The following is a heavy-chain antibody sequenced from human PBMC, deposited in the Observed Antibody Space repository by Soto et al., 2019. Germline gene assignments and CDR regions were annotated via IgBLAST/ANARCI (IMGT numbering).Heavy chain of an antibody. CDR3: ARLTNSWGYFDY. J-gene: IGHJ4*02. CDR2: IHYSGST. D-gene: IGHD2-15*01. Sequence: SETLSLTCTVSGGSISSSSYHWGWIRQPPGKGLEWIGNIHYSGSTYYNPSLRSRVIISVDTSKNQFSLKLSSVTAADTAVYYCARLTNSWGYFDYWGQGTLVTVSS. V-gene: IGHV4-39*01. CDR1: GGSISSSSYH.